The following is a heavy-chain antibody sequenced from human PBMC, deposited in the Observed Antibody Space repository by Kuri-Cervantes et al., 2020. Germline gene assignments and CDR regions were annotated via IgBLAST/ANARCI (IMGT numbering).Heavy chain of an antibody. D-gene: IGHD6-25*01. Sequence: GESLKISCAASGFTFSSYWMSWVRQAPGKGLEWVANIKQDGSEKYYVDSVKGRFTISRDNAKNSLYLQMNSLRAEDTAVYYCARGLTAKDYYYYYYMDVWGEGTTVTVSS. CDR2: IKQDGSEK. V-gene: IGHV3-7*01. CDR1: GFTFSSYW. J-gene: IGHJ6*03. CDR3: ARGLTAKDYYYYYYMDV.